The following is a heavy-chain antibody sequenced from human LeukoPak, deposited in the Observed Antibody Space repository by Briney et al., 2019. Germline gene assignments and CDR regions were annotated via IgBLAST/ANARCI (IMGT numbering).Heavy chain of an antibody. CDR1: GFTFSTYW. CDR3: TREAAAGIDY. J-gene: IGHJ4*02. Sequence: GGSLRLSCAASGFTFSTYWMSWVRQAPGKGLEWVANIKQDGSEKYYLSSVTGRFTISRDNAKNSLYLQMNSLRAEDTAVYFCTREAAAGIDYWGQGTLVTVSS. V-gene: IGHV3-7*01. D-gene: IGHD6-13*01. CDR2: IKQDGSEK.